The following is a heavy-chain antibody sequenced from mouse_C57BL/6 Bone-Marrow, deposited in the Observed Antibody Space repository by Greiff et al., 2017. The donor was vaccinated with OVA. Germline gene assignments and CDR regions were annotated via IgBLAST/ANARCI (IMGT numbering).Heavy chain of an antibody. V-gene: IGHV1-26*01. Sequence: EVQLQQSGPELVKPGASVKISCKASGYTFTDYYMNWVKQSPGKSLEWIGDINPNNGGTSYNQKFKGKATLTVDKSSSTAYMELRSLTSEDSAVYYCARSRGDLGYFDYWGQGTTLTVSS. CDR1: GYTFTDYY. CDR3: ARSRGDLGYFDY. D-gene: IGHD3-3*01. CDR2: INPNNGGT. J-gene: IGHJ2*01.